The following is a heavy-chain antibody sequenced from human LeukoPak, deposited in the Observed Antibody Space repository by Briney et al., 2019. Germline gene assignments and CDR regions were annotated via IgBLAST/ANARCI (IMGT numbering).Heavy chain of an antibody. CDR1: GGSFSGYY. CDR2: INHSGST. CDR3: AREWGQLDAFDI. Sequence: SETLSLTCAVCGGSFSGYYWSWIRQPPGKGLEWIGEINHSGSTNYNPSLKSRVTMSVDTSKNQFSLKLSSVTAADTAVYYCAREWGQLDAFDIWGQGTMVTVSS. J-gene: IGHJ3*02. D-gene: IGHD1-26*01. V-gene: IGHV4-34*01.